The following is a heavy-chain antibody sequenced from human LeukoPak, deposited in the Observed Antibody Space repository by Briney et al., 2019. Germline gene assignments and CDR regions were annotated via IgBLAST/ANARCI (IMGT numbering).Heavy chain of an antibody. J-gene: IGHJ1*01. D-gene: IGHD3/OR15-3a*01. CDR2: IKNRNRGRTT. CDR1: GFTFPDAW. V-gene: IGHV3-15*01. Sequence: GGPLRLSCAASGFTFPDAWIHWVRQAPGKGLEWVGRIKNRNRGRTTDYAAPVKGRFTISRDDSRDTLYLQMNSLKTEDTAVYYCVTDGGQLPYYFTYWGQGTLVTVSS. CDR3: VTDGGQLPYYFTY.